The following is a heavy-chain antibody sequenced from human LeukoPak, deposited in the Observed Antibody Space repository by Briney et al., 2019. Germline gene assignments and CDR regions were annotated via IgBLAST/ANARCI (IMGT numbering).Heavy chain of an antibody. V-gene: IGHV3-48*04. CDR1: GFTFSSYS. Sequence: PGGSLRLSCAASGFTFSSYSMNWVRQAPGKGLEWVSYISSSGSTIYYADSVKGRFTISRDNAKNSLYLQMNSLRAEDTAVYYCARGDFSSSWYPEYFQHWGQGTLVTVSS. D-gene: IGHD6-13*01. CDR3: ARGDFSSSWYPEYFQH. J-gene: IGHJ1*01. CDR2: ISSSGSTI.